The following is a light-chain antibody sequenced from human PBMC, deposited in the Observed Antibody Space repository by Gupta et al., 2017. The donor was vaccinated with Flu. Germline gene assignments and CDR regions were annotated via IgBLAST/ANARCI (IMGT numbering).Light chain of an antibody. CDR1: SSDVGGYNY. CDR2: EVT. Sequence: QSALTQPASVSGSPGQSITISCTGTSSDVGGYNYVSWYQHHPGKAPKLLIYEVTNRPSGVSTRFSGSKSGNTASLTISGLQTEDEADYYCSSYTTGTTLYVFGSGTKVTVL. CDR3: SSYTTGTTLYV. V-gene: IGLV2-14*01. J-gene: IGLJ1*01.